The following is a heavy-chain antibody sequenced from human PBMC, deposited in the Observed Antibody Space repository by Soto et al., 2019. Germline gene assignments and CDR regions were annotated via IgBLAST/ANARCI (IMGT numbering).Heavy chain of an antibody. CDR3: ARAPVGLDTISYFDY. V-gene: IGHV4-30-4*01. Sequence: LSLTCTVSGASISSGDYFWSWIRQSPGKGLQWIGYIYDSGSSYYNPSLKSRVTMSVDTSKNQFSLKLSSVTAADTAVYFCARAPVGLDTISYFDYWGQGKLVTVSS. CDR1: GASISSGDYF. D-gene: IGHD3-3*01. J-gene: IGHJ4*02. CDR2: IYDSGSS.